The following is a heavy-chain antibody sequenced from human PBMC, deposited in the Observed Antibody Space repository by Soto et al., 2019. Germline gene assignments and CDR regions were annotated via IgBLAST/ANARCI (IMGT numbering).Heavy chain of an antibody. CDR2: IYSGGTT. D-gene: IGHD3-22*01. Sequence: GGSLRLSCAASGFTVSTNYMSWVRQAPGKGLEWVSVIYSGGTTYYADSVKGRFTVSRDNSKNTLYLQMNSLRAEDTAVYYCARESYDASGYDYWGQGTLVTVSS. CDR1: GFTVSTNY. J-gene: IGHJ4*02. CDR3: ARESYDASGYDY. V-gene: IGHV3-66*01.